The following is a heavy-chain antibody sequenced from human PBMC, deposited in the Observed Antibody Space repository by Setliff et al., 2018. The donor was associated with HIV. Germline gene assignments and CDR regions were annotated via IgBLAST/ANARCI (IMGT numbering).Heavy chain of an antibody. CDR3: AKDHATSSWFTALLDY. CDR2: ISSSSSYI. V-gene: IGHV3-21*04. D-gene: IGHD6-13*01. J-gene: IGHJ4*02. Sequence: GGSLRLSCEASGFTFSTYSMNWVRQAPGKGLEWVSSISSSSSYIYYADSVRGRFTISRDNAKKSLYLQMNSLGAEDTAVYYCAKDHATSSWFTALLDYWGQGALVTVSS. CDR1: GFTFSTYS.